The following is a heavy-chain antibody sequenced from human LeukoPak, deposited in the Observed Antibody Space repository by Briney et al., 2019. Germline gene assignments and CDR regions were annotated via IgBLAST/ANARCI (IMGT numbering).Heavy chain of an antibody. D-gene: IGHD6-13*01. Sequence: SETLSLTCAVYGGSFSGYYWSWLRQPPGKGLEWVGEINHSGSTNYNPSLKRRVTISVATSKNQFSLKLSSVTAADTAVYYCARDGQQLPFDYWGQGTLVTVSS. J-gene: IGHJ4*02. V-gene: IGHV4-34*01. CDR3: ARDGQQLPFDY. CDR1: GGSFSGYY. CDR2: INHSGST.